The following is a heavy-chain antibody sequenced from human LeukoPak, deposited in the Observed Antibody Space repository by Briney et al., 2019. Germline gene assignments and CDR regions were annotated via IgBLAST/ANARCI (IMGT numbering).Heavy chain of an antibody. CDR3: ARGEVLRFLEWLSANWFDP. J-gene: IGHJ5*02. CDR2: MNPNSGNT. CDR1: GYTFTSYD. D-gene: IGHD3-3*01. V-gene: IGHV1-8*01. Sequence: ASVKVSCKASGYTFTSYDINRVRQATGQGLEWMGWMNPNSGNTGYAQKFQGRVTMTRNTSISTAYMELSSLRSEDTAVYYCARGEVLRFLEWLSANWFDPWGQGTLVTVSS.